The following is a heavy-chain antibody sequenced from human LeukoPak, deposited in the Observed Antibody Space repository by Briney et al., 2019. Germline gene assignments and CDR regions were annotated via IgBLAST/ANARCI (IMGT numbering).Heavy chain of an antibody. CDR2: IYPGDSDT. D-gene: IGHD3-3*01. Sequence: GESLKISCKGSGYSFTSYWIGWVRQMPGKGLEWMGIIYPGDSDTRYSPSFQGQVTISADKSISTAYLQWSSLKASDTAMYYCARHSPHTYYDFWSGYYNFEYWGQGALVTVSS. V-gene: IGHV5-51*01. CDR3: ARHSPHTYYDFWSGYYNFEY. CDR1: GYSFTSYW. J-gene: IGHJ4*02.